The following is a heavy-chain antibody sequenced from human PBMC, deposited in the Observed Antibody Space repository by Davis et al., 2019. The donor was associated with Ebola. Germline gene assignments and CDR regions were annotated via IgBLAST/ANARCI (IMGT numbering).Heavy chain of an antibody. Sequence: GESLKISCKGSGYSFTSYWIGWVRQMPGKGLEWMGRIDPSDSYTNYSPSFQGHVTISADKSISTAYLQWSSLKASDTAMYYCASPSYYYYGMDVWGQGTTVTVSS. CDR1: GYSFTSYW. V-gene: IGHV5-10-1*01. J-gene: IGHJ6*02. CDR3: ASPSYYYYGMDV. CDR2: IDPSDSYT.